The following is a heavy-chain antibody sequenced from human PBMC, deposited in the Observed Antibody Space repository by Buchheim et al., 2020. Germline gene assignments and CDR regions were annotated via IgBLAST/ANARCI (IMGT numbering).Heavy chain of an antibody. CDR2: ISSSRSTI. CDR1: GFTFSSYS. V-gene: IGHV3-48*04. J-gene: IGHJ6*02. D-gene: IGHD2-2*01. CDR3: ARDYCSSTSCYYYYGMDV. Sequence: EVQLVESGGGLVQPGGSLRLSCAASGFTFSSYSMNWVRQAPGKGLEWVSYISSSRSTIYYADSVKGRFTISRDNAKNSLYLQMNSLRAEDTAVYYCARDYCSSTSCYYYYGMDVWGQGTT.